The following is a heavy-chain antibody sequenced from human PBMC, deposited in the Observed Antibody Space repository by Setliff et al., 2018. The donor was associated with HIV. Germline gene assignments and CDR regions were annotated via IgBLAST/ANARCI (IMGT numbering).Heavy chain of an antibody. CDR3: ARRDGYSYGFYFDY. CDR1: GGSISSSTYY. J-gene: IGHJ4*02. CDR2: IYYSGST. D-gene: IGHD5-18*01. V-gene: IGHV4-39*01. Sequence: SETLSLTCTVSGGSISSSTYYWGWIRQPQGKGLEWIGTIYYSGSTYYNPSLKSRLTISVDTSKNQFSLKLSAVTAADTAVYYCARRDGYSYGFYFDYWGQGTLVTVSS.